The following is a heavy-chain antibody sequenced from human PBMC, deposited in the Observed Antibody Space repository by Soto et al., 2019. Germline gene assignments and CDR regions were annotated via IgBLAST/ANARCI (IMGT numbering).Heavy chain of an antibody. J-gene: IGHJ4*02. D-gene: IGHD3-10*01. CDR1: GYTFTAHY. CDR3: ARAVHTMIQGVRFRVDQ. Sequence: QVQLVQSGAEMKKPGASVKVSCEASGYTFTAHYIHWVRQAPGQGLEWMGWINPNGGGTKYAQKFKGRVTMTRDTSINTAYMELTRLTSDDTAVYYCARAVHTMIQGVRFRVDQWGQGTLVTVSS. CDR2: INPNGGGT. V-gene: IGHV1-2*02.